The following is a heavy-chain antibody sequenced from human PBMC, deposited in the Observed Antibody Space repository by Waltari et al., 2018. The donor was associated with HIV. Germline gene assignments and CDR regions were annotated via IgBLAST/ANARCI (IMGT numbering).Heavy chain of an antibody. V-gene: IGHV3-7*01. J-gene: IGHJ4*02. CDR1: GLTFSFDW. CDR2: INQAGTER. Sequence: EVRLVESGGGWVQPGGSVTPTGKASGLTFSFDWLSWVRQAPGKGLEWVANINQAGTERHYVDSVRGRFTISRDNGKRSSFLQMNSLSVEDTAVYYCATTHGSGDFDNDFDYWGQGTLV. D-gene: IGHD3-10*01. CDR3: ATTHGSGDFDNDFDY.